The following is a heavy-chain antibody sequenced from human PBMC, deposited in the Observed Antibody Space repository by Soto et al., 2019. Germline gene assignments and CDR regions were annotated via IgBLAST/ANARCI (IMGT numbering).Heavy chain of an antibody. J-gene: IGHJ5*02. CDR1: GGSISSYY. D-gene: IGHD2-21*01. Sequence: SETLSLTCTVSGGSISSYYWSWIRQPPGKGLEWIGYIYYSGSTNYNPSLKSRVTISVDTSKNQFSMKLSSVTAADTAVYYCASSVMLFSWFDPWGQGTLVTVSS. CDR3: ASSVMLFSWFDP. V-gene: IGHV4-59*08. CDR2: IYYSGST.